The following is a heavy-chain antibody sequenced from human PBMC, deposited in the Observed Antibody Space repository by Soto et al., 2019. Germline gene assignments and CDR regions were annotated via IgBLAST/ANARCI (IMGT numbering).Heavy chain of an antibody. J-gene: IGHJ1*01. CDR1: GGAITSDF. D-gene: IGHD3-16*02. CDR2: VCYSGAA. Sequence: SETLSLTCNVSGGAITSDFWSWIRQPPGKGLEWIGYVCYSGAADYNPSLKPRVTISIATSKTQFSLRLASATAADTGVYYCARDHGSYPNTWGQGILVTVSS. V-gene: IGHV4-59*01. CDR3: ARDHGSYPNT.